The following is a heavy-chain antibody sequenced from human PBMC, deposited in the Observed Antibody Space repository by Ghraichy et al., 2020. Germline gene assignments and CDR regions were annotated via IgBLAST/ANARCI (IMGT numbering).Heavy chain of an antibody. V-gene: IGHV1-2*02. J-gene: IGHJ4*02. Sequence: ASVKVSCKASGYTFTGYYMHWVRQAPGQGLEWMGWINPNSGGTNYAQKFQGRVTMTRDTSISTAYMELSRLRSDDTAVYYCARDWGATVVVFDYWGQGTLVTVSS. CDR1: GYTFTGYY. CDR2: INPNSGGT. CDR3: ARDWGATVVVFDY. D-gene: IGHD4-23*01.